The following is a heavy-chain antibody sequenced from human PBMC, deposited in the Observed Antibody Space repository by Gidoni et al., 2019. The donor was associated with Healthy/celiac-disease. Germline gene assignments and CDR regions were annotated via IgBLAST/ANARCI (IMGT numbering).Heavy chain of an antibody. J-gene: IGHJ6*03. CDR1: GGSISSYY. CDR3: ARSQVFGGLLPYYYMDV. V-gene: IGHV4-59*01. CDR2: IYYSGST. D-gene: IGHD3-10*01. Sequence: QVQLQESGPGLVKPSETLSLTCTVPGGSISSYYWSWIRQPPGKGLEWIGYIYYSGSTNYNPSLKSRVTISVDTSKNQFSLKLSSVTAADTAVYYCARSQVFGGLLPYYYMDVWGKGTTVTVSS.